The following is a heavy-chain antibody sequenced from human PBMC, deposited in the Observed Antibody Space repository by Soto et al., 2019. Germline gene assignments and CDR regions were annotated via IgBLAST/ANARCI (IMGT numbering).Heavy chain of an antibody. D-gene: IGHD3-10*01. CDR3: ARDRHYYGSGSYVHGAFDI. V-gene: IGHV3-11*06. CDR2: ISSSSSYT. J-gene: IGHJ3*02. Sequence: GGSLRLSCAASGFTFSDYYMSWIRQAPGKGLEWVSYISSSSSYTNYADSVKGRFTISRDNAKNSLYLQMNSLRAEDTAVYYCARDRHYYGSGSYVHGAFDIWGQGTMVTVSS. CDR1: GFTFSDYY.